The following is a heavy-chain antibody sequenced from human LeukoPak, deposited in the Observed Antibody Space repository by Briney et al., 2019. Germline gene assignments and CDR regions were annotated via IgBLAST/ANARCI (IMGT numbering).Heavy chain of an antibody. CDR1: GFIYSHYG. Sequence: PGRSLRLSGAASGFIYSHYGMRWVRQAPGKGLEWVAVIWGDGSNRFYAGSVKGRFTISRDNSQNTLFLQMNSLRAEDTAMYYCARDAQRGFDYSNSLEYWGHGTLVTVSS. V-gene: IGHV3-33*01. J-gene: IGHJ4*01. CDR2: IWGDGSNR. CDR3: ARDAQRGFDYSNSLEY. D-gene: IGHD4-11*01.